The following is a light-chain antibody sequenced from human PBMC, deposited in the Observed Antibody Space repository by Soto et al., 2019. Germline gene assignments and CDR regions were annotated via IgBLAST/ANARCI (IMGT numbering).Light chain of an antibody. V-gene: IGKV3-11*01. CDR1: ESVSNS. CDR3: QQYGNSPQT. CDR2: NAS. J-gene: IGKJ1*01. Sequence: VCAQSPATLSFSPGERATLSCRASESVSNSLAWYQHKPGQAPRLLIYNASNRATGIPARFSGSGSGTDFTLTISRLEPEDFAVYYCQQYGNSPQTFGQGTKVDIK.